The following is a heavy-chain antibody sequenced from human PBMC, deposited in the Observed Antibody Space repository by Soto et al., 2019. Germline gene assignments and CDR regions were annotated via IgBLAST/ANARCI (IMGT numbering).Heavy chain of an antibody. CDR3: ARLRRYSSSSRGYFDY. Sequence: SETLSLTCTVSGGSISSSSYYWGWIRQPPGKGLEWIGSIYYSGSTYYNPSLKSRVTISVDTSKNQFSLKLSSVTAADTAVYYCARLRRYSSSSRGYFDYWGQGTLVTVSS. D-gene: IGHD6-6*01. CDR2: IYYSGST. V-gene: IGHV4-39*01. CDR1: GGSISSSSYY. J-gene: IGHJ4*02.